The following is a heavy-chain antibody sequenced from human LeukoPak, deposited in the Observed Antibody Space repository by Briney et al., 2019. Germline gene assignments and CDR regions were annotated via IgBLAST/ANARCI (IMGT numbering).Heavy chain of an antibody. J-gene: IGHJ4*02. CDR3: AKSSGIAVAGYFDY. CDR1: GFTVSSNS. Sequence: GGSLRLSCTVSGFTVSSNSMSWVRQAPGKGLEWVSFIYSGTIHYSDSVKGRFTISRDNSKNTLYLQMNSLRAEDTAVYYCAKSSGIAVAGYFDYWGQGTLVTVSS. D-gene: IGHD6-13*01. CDR2: IYSGTI. V-gene: IGHV3-53*01.